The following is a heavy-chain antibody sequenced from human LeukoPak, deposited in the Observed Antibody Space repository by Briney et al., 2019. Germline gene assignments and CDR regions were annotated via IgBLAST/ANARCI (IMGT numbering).Heavy chain of an antibody. CDR3: AREAYVIDYYDY. J-gene: IGHJ4*02. Sequence: ASVKVSCKASGYTFTSYAMHWVRQAPGQRPEWMGWINAGNGNTKYSQKFQGRVTITRDTSASTAYMELSSLRSEDTAVYYCAREAYVIDYYDYWGQGTLVTVSS. CDR1: GYTFTSYA. CDR2: INAGNGNT. D-gene: IGHD3-10*02. V-gene: IGHV1-3*01.